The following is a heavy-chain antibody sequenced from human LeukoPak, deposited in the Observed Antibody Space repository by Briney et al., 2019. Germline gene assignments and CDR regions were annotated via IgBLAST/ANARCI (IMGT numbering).Heavy chain of an antibody. V-gene: IGHV3-21*03. CDR3: ARDFYDGFALDY. Sequence: GGSLRLSCAASGFTFSSYTMNWVRQAPGKGLEWVSAISSSSSYIYYADSVKGRFTISRHNAKNSLYLQMDNLRAEDTGVYYCARDFYDGFALDYWGQGILVTVSS. D-gene: IGHD2/OR15-2a*01. J-gene: IGHJ4*02. CDR1: GFTFSSYT. CDR2: ISSSSSYI.